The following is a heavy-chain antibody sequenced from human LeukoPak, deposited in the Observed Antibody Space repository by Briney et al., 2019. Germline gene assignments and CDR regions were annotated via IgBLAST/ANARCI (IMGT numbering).Heavy chain of an antibody. CDR3: ARVRCSSNSCFPDY. CDR1: GFTFSTYW. D-gene: IGHD2-2*01. V-gene: IGHV3-7*01. Sequence: GGSLRLSCAASGFTFSTYWMSWVRQAPGKGLEWVANIKQDGSEKYYVDSAKGRFTISRDNATNSLFLQMNSLRAEDTAVYYCARVRCSSNSCFPDYWGQGTLVTVSS. J-gene: IGHJ4*02. CDR2: IKQDGSEK.